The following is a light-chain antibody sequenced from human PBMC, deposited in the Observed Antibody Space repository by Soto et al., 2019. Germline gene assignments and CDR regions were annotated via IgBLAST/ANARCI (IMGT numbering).Light chain of an antibody. J-gene: IGLJ3*02. V-gene: IGLV3-21*02. CDR1: NIESKS. Sequence: SYELTQPPSVSVAPGQTATIPCGGTNIESKSVHWYQEKPGQAPVLAVVDDSDRPTGIPDRFSGSNSGNTATLTISRVEAGDEADYYCQVWDTSSDHPGVFGGGTKLTVL. CDR2: DDS. CDR3: QVWDTSSDHPGV.